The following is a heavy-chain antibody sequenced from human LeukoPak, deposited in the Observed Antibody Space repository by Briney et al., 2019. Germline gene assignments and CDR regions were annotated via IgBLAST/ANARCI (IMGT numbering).Heavy chain of an antibody. V-gene: IGHV3-7*01. D-gene: IGHD4-17*01. Sequence: PGGSLRLSCAASGFTFSNYWMTWVRQAPGKGLEWVANIKQDGSEKNYVDFVKGRFTISRDNAKNSLFLQINSLRAEDTAVYYCARSATETTRVVDSWGQGTLVTVSS. CDR2: IKQDGSEK. CDR1: GFTFSNYW. CDR3: ARSATETTRVVDS. J-gene: IGHJ4*02.